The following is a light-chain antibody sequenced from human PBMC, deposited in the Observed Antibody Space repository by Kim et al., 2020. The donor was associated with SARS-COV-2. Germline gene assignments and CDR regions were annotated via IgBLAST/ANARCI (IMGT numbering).Light chain of an antibody. CDR3: QSYDSSLDNWV. Sequence: RVTITGTGRRSKLESAYDVYWYQQLPGTAPQPLIYGNSNRPSGVTDRFSGSKSGTSASLAITGLQAEDEADDYCQSYDSSLDNWVFGGGTQLTVL. CDR1: RSKLESAYD. V-gene: IGLV1-40*01. J-gene: IGLJ3*02. CDR2: GNS.